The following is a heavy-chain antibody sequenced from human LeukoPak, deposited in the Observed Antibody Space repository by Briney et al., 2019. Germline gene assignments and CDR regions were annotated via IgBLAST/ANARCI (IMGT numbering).Heavy chain of an antibody. CDR1: GVTMTSYY. CDR3: AIFCGGVCGLDY. V-gene: IGHV4-59*01. J-gene: IGHJ4*02. Sequence: PAETLSLTCAVSGVTMTSYYWSWIRQAPGKGLEWIGYMYNEETTNYSPSLKSRVAISVDKSKNQFSLRLTSVTAADTAVYYCAIFCGGVCGLDYWGQGILVTVSS. D-gene: IGHD2-8*01. CDR2: MYNEETT.